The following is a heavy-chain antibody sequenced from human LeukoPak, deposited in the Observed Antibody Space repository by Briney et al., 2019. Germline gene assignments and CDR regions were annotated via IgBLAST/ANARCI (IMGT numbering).Heavy chain of an antibody. Sequence: ASVKVSCKASGYTFTSYDINWVRQATGQGLEWMGWMNPNSGNTGYAQKFQGRVTITRNTSISTAYMELSSLRSEDTAVYYRARGPSWYYMDVWGKGTTVTVSS. V-gene: IGHV1-8*03. J-gene: IGHJ6*03. D-gene: IGHD2-2*01. CDR2: MNPNSGNT. CDR1: GYTFTSYD. CDR3: ARGPSWYYMDV.